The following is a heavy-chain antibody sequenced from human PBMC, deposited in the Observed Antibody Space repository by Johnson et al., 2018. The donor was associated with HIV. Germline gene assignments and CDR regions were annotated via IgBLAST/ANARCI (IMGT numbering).Heavy chain of an antibody. V-gene: IGHV3-20*04. Sequence: VQLVESGGGLVQPGGSLRLSCVVSGVTFSTYAMHWVRQAPGKGLEWVSGINWNGGSTGYADSVKGRFTISRDNTKNSLYLQMNSLRAEDTAVYYCARGGRGVRITMIVVVPNDAFDIWGQGTMVTVSS. J-gene: IGHJ3*02. D-gene: IGHD3-22*01. CDR1: GVTFSTYA. CDR2: INWNGGST. CDR3: ARGGRGVRITMIVVVPNDAFDI.